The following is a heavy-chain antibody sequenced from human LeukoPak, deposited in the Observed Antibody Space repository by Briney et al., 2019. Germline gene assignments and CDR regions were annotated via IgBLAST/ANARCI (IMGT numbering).Heavy chain of an antibody. CDR2: IIPILGIA. V-gene: IGHV1-69*04. D-gene: IGHD3-10*01. J-gene: IGHJ6*02. CDR3: ARVLATMVRGVITSYGMDA. Sequence: AASVKVSCKASGGTFSSYAISWVRQAPGQGLEWMGRIIPILGIANYAQKFQGRVTVTADKSTSTAYMELSSLRSEDTAVYYCARVLATMVRGVITSYGMDAWGQGTTVTVSS. CDR1: GGTFSSYA.